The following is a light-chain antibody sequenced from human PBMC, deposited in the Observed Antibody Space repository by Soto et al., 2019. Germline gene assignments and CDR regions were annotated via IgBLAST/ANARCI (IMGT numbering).Light chain of an antibody. CDR3: SSYTTNSAHV. Sequence: QSALAQPASVSASPGQSISISCTGTSNDIGAFDYVSWYQQHPGKAPKLIIFEVFNRPSGVSTRFSGSKSGSTASLTISGLQAEDEADYFCSSYTTNSAHVFGGGTKVTV. J-gene: IGLJ2*01. CDR2: EVF. V-gene: IGLV2-14*01. CDR1: SNDIGAFDY.